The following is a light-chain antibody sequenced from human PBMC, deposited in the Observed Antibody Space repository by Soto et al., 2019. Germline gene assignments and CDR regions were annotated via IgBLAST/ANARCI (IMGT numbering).Light chain of an antibody. CDR2: GAS. J-gene: IGKJ1*01. CDR1: QSVSSTY. V-gene: IGKV3-20*01. CDR3: QQYDGSMWK. Sequence: EIVLTQSPGTLSLSPGERATLSCRASQSVSSTYLAWYRQKPGQAPRLLIYGASSRATGIPDRISGSGSGTDFTLIISRLEPEDFAVYYCQQYDGSMWKFGQGTKVDIK.